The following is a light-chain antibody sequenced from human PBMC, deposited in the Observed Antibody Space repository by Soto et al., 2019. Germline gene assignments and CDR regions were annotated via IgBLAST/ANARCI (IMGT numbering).Light chain of an antibody. J-gene: IGKJ2*01. CDR2: AAS. CDR1: QGIRSY. CDR3: QQLNSYPFGYT. Sequence: DIQLTQSPSFLSASVGDRVTITCRASQGIRSYLAWYQQKPGKAPKLLIYAASTLQSGVPSRFSGSGSGTEFTLTISSLQPEDFATYFCQQLNSYPFGYTFGQGTTLEIK. V-gene: IGKV1-9*01.